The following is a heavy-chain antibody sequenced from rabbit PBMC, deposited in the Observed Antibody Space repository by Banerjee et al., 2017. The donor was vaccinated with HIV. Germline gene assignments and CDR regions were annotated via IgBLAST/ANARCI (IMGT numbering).Heavy chain of an antibody. CDR3: ARYYSYGYAGGTYAANL. Sequence: IDVVKSGSTYYASWAKGRFTISKTSSTTVTLQMTSLTAADTATYFCARYYSYGYAGGTYAANLWGPGTLVTVS. V-gene: IGHV1S40*01. D-gene: IGHD6-1*01. J-gene: IGHJ4*01. CDR2: IDVVKSGST.